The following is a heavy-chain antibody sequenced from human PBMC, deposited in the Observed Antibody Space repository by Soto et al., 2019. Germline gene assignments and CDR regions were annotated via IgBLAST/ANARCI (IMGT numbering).Heavy chain of an antibody. D-gene: IGHD2-21*01. Sequence: NPSETLSLTCSVSGGFISTYYWSWIRQPPGKGLEWIGYIHGSGTTNYNPSLQSRVTISVDTLKNQFSLKLSSVTAADTAVYYCARDSTWGLGFFDFWGQGTLVTVSS. CDR3: ARDSTWGLGFFDF. CDR1: GGFISTYY. V-gene: IGHV4-59*01. J-gene: IGHJ4*02. CDR2: IHGSGTT.